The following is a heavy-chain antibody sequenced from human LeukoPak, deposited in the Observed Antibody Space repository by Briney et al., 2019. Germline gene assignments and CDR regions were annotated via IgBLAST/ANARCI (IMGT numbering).Heavy chain of an antibody. CDR3: ARRIQQYYDYVWGSSRNSDRLDY. J-gene: IGHJ4*02. CDR2: INHSGSI. CDR1: GGSFSGHY. Sequence: SETLSLTCAVYGGSFSGHYWSWIRQPPGKGLEWIGEINHSGSINYNPSLKSRVTISVDTSKNQFSLKVTSVTAADTAVYYCARRIQQYYDYVWGSSRNSDRLDYWGQGTLVTVSS. V-gene: IGHV4-34*01. D-gene: IGHD3-16*02.